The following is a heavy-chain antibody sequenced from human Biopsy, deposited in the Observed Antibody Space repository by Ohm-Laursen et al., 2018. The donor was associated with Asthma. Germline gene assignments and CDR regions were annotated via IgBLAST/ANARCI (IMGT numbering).Heavy chain of an antibody. CDR1: GFAVSRDH. CDR3: ARGDSSNWSHYYFDY. CDR2: IYSGGTS. D-gene: IGHD3-22*01. V-gene: IGHV3-53*01. J-gene: IGHJ4*02. Sequence: LSCAASGFAVSRDHMFWVRQAPGKGLEWVSVIYSGGTSHTADSVRGRFTISRDYSKNTLYLQMHSLRAEDTAVYYCARGDSSNWSHYYFDYWGQGTLVIVSA.